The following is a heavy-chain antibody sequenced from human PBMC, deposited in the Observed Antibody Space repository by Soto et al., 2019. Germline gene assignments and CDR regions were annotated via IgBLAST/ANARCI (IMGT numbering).Heavy chain of an antibody. CDR1: GVTFSSYA. Sequence: GASVKVSCKASGVTFSSYAISWVRQAPGQGLEWMGGIIPIFGTANYAQKFQGRVTITADESTSTAYMELSSLRSEDTAVYYCARSSSGYYDSSGYYCGYWGQGTLVTVSS. V-gene: IGHV1-69*13. D-gene: IGHD3-22*01. CDR3: ARSSSGYYDSSGYYCGY. CDR2: IIPIFGTA. J-gene: IGHJ4*02.